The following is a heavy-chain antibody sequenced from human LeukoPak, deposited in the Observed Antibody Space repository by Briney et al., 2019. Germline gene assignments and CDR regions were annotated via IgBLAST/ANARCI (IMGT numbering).Heavy chain of an antibody. J-gene: IGHJ4*02. V-gene: IGHV4-34*01. D-gene: IGHD5-24*01. CDR1: GGSFSGYY. Sequence: SDTLSLTCAVYGGSFSGYYWSWIRQPPGKGLEWIGEIYHSGSTNYNPSLKSRVTISVDKSKNQFSLKLSSVTAADTAVYYCARGGEMRADFDYWGQGTLVTVSS. CDR3: ARGGEMRADFDY. CDR2: IYHSGST.